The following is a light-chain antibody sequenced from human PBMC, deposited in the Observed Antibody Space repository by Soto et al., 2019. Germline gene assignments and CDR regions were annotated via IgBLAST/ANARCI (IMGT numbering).Light chain of an antibody. CDR1: SNDVGGYNL. V-gene: IGLV2-23*01. CDR2: EGT. CDR3: CSYAGGRTYV. Sequence: QSALTQPASVSGSPGQSIIISCSGSSNDVGGYNLVSWYQHHPDKAPKVIIYEGTKRPSGLSTRFSGSKSGNTASLTISGLQAEDEADYYCCSYAGGRTYVFGSGTTV. J-gene: IGLJ1*01.